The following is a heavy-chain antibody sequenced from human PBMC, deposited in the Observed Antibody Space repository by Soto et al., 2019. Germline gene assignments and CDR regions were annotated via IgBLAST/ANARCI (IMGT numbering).Heavy chain of an antibody. J-gene: IGHJ4*02. CDR1: GGTFSSYA. V-gene: IGHV1-69*13. CDR3: ARLYYYDSSGDYEYDY. CDR2: IIPIFGTA. D-gene: IGHD3-22*01. Sequence: SVKVSCKASGGTFSSYAISCVRQAPGQGLEWMGGIIPIFGTANYAQKFQGRVTITADESTSTAYMELSSLRSEDTAVYYCARLYYYDSSGDYEYDYWGQGTLVTVSS.